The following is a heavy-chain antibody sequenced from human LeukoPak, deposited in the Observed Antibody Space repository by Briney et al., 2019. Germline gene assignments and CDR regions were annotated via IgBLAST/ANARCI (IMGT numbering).Heavy chain of an antibody. CDR1: GGSISSYY. J-gene: IGHJ3*02. CDR2: IYYSGST. D-gene: IGHD3-22*01. Sequence: SETLSLTCTVSGGSISSYYWSWIRQPPGKGLEWIGYIYYSGSTNYNPSLKSRVTISVDTSKNQFSLKLSSVTAADTAVYYCARDRGGSWDYYDSSGSHGTEDAFDIWGQGTMVTVSS. V-gene: IGHV4-59*01. CDR3: ARDRGGSWDYYDSSGSHGTEDAFDI.